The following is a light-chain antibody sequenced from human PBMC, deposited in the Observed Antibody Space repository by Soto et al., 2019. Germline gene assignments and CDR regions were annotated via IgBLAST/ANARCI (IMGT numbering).Light chain of an antibody. J-gene: IGKJ1*01. CDR1: QSIGPY. CDR2: DAS. CDR3: QHRSNSPPTWT. Sequence: LLTQSPATLALSPGDRATLSCRASQSIGPYVAWYQQRPGQAPRLLIYDASNRATGIPARFSGSGSGTXXXXXXXSLXXXDXAVXFCQHRSNSPPTWTFGQGTKVEI. V-gene: IGKV3-11*01.